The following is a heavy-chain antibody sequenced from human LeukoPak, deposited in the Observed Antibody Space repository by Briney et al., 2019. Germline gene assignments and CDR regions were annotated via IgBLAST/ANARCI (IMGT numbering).Heavy chain of an antibody. D-gene: IGHD4-17*01. CDR3: SRVPAPGYGEYWYNWYEH. V-gene: IGHV1-18*01. J-gene: IGHJ5*02. CDR2: ISAYNVNT. CDR1: GYTFTSYG. Sequence: ASVKVSCKACGYTFTSYGISRLRQAPGHRLEWMGWISAYNVNTNYAQKLQRRVTMTPVTSTSTAYIELGSVRSDDPAVYYCSRVPAPGYGEYWYNWYEHWGQGTLVTVSS.